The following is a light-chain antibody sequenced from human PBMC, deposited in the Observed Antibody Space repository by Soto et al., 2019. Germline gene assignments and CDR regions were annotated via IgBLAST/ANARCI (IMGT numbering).Light chain of an antibody. J-gene: IGKJ1*01. CDR3: QQNYSTPRT. V-gene: IGKV1-39*01. CDR1: QSISSS. Sequence: DIQMTQSPSSLSASVGDRVTITCRASQSISSSLIWYQQKPGKAPKFLIYAASSLQSGVPSRFSGSGSGTDFTLTISSLQPEDFATYYCQQNYSTPRTFGQGTQVDIK. CDR2: AAS.